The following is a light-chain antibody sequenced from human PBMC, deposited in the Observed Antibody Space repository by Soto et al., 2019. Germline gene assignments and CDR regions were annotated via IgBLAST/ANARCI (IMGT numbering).Light chain of an antibody. CDR3: QQYGSSPWT. CDR1: QSVSSSY. J-gene: IGKJ1*01. V-gene: IGKV3-20*01. Sequence: EIVLTQSPGTLSLSPGERATLPCRAGQSVSSSYLTWYQQKPGQAPRLPIYGASSRATGIPDRFSGSGSGTDFTLTISRLEPEDCAVYYCQQYGSSPWTFGQGTKVEIK. CDR2: GAS.